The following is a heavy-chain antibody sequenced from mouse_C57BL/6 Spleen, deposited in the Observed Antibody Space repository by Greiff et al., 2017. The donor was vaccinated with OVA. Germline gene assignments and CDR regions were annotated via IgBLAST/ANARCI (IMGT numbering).Heavy chain of an antibody. D-gene: IGHD2-3*01. CDR3: ARWGVTHYYAMDY. V-gene: IGHV1-72*01. J-gene: IGHJ4*01. Sequence: QVQLKQPGAELVKPGASVKLSCKASGYTFTSYWMHWVKQRPGRGLEWIGRIDPNSGGTKYNEKFKSKATLTVDKPSSTAYMQLSSLTSEDSAVYYCARWGVTHYYAMDYWGQGTSVTVSS. CDR1: GYTFTSYW. CDR2: IDPNSGGT.